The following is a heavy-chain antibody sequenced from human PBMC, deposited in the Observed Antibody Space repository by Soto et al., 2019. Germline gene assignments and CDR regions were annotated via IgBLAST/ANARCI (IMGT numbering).Heavy chain of an antibody. D-gene: IGHD3-10*01. CDR3: AQGTTMVRGLAFDI. Sequence: PGGSLRLSCAASGFTFSTYSIYWVRQAPGKGLEWVSGISGSGSGTYYADSVKGRFTISRDNSKNTLYLQMNSLRAEDTAVYYCAQGTTMVRGLAFDIWGQGTMVTVSS. CDR2: ISGSGSGT. J-gene: IGHJ3*02. CDR1: GFTFSTYS. V-gene: IGHV3-23*01.